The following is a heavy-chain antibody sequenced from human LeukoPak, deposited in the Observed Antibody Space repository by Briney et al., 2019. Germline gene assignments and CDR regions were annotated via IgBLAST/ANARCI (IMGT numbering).Heavy chain of an antibody. CDR2: ISSSGSTI. J-gene: IGHJ4*02. CDR1: GFTFSSYA. Sequence: GGSLRLSCAASGFTFSSYAMHWVRQAPGKGLEWVSYISSSGSTIYYADSVKGRFTISRDNAKKSLYLQMNSLRAEDTAVYYCARLENSVVVPGALDYWGQGTLVTVSS. D-gene: IGHD2-2*01. CDR3: ARLENSVVVPGALDY. V-gene: IGHV3-48*03.